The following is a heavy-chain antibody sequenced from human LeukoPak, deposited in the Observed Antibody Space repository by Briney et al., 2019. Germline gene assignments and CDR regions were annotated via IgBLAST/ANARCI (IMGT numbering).Heavy chain of an antibody. J-gene: IGHJ1*01. V-gene: IGHV1-18*01. Sequence: ASVKVSCKASGYTFTSYGISWVRQAPGQGLEWMGWISAYNGNTNYAQKLQGRVTMTTDTSTSTAYMELRSLRPDDTAVYYCARDRIKYSSSWYGTDFQHWGQGTLVTVSS. D-gene: IGHD6-13*01. CDR3: ARDRIKYSSSWYGTDFQH. CDR1: GYTFTSYG. CDR2: ISAYNGNT.